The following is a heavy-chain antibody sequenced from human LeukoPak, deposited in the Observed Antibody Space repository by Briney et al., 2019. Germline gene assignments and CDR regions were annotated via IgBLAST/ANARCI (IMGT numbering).Heavy chain of an antibody. J-gene: IGHJ4*02. CDR3: ARGHYDFWSGYYYFDY. CDR2: INPSGGST. V-gene: IGHV1-46*01. Sequence: ASVKVSFKASGYTFTSYYMHWVRQAPGQGLEWMGIINPSGGSTSYAQKFQGRVTMTRDTSTSTVYMELSSLRSEDTAVYYCARGHYDFWSGYYYFDYWGQGTLVTVSS. D-gene: IGHD3-3*01. CDR1: GYTFTSYY.